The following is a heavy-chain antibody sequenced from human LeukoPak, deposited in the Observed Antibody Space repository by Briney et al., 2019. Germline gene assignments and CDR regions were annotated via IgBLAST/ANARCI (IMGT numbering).Heavy chain of an antibody. CDR1: GYSITSGYF. Sequence: PSETLSLTCAVSGYSITSGYFWGWIRQPPGKGLEWIAIIQHAGNAYYNPSLKSRVTISVDTSTNQFSLRVGSVTAADTAVYYCGRAYFRGLGETYFDWWGQGILVIHSS. D-gene: IGHD3-16*01. CDR3: GRAYFRGLGETYFDW. V-gene: IGHV4-38-2*01. CDR2: IQHAGNA. J-gene: IGHJ4*02.